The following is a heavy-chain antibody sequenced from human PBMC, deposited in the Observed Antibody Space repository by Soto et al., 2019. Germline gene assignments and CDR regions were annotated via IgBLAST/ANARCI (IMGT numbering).Heavy chain of an antibody. D-gene: IGHD5-18*01. CDR2: IYYSGST. J-gene: IGHJ4*02. Sequence: QVQLQESGPGLVKPSQTLSLTCTVSGGSISSGGYYWSWIRQHPGKGLEWIGYIYYSGSTYYNPALKVRVTISLYTSKNQFSLKLSSVTAADTAVYYCASATRAMADYWGQGTLVTVSS. CDR1: GGSISSGGYY. V-gene: IGHV4-31*03. CDR3: ASATRAMADY.